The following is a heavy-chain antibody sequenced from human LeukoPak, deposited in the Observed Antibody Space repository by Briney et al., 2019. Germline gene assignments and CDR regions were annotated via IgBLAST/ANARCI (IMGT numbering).Heavy chain of an antibody. Sequence: GGSLRLSCATSGFIFSSIHAMTWVRQAPGKGLEWVSSISGSGSTTYYADSVKGRFTISRDSSKNTLYLQMNTLRVEDTAVYHCARTISGSYGVSDYWGQGTLVTVSS. CDR3: ARTISGSYGVSDY. CDR2: ISGSGSTT. D-gene: IGHD5-18*01. J-gene: IGHJ4*02. V-gene: IGHV3-23*01. CDR1: GFIFSSIHA.